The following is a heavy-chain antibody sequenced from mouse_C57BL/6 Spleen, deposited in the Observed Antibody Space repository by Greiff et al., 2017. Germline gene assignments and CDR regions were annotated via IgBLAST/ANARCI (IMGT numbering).Heavy chain of an antibody. Sequence: QVQLQQPGAELVKPGASVKMSCKASGYTFTSYWITWVKQRPGQGLEWIGDIYPGSGSTNYNEKLKSKATLTVDTPSSTAYLQLSSLKSEDSAVLYCARAGLRRGFAYWGQGTLVTVSA. CDR1: GYTFTSYW. V-gene: IGHV1-55*01. CDR2: IYPGSGST. D-gene: IGHD2-4*01. J-gene: IGHJ3*01. CDR3: ARAGLRRGFAY.